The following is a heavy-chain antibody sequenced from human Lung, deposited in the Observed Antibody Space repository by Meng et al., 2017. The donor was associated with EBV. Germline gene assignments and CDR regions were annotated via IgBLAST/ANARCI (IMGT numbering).Heavy chain of an antibody. J-gene: IGHJ4*02. V-gene: IGHV3-53*01. CDR2: IYSGGST. Sequence: EVQLVESGGXWIQPGGSLRLFCAASGFTVSSNYMSWVRQAPGKGLEWVSVIYSGGSTYYADSVKGRFTISRDNSKNTLYLQMNSLRAEDTAVYYCARSGYNWNYDWGLVFDYWGQGTLVTVSS. D-gene: IGHD1-7*01. CDR1: GFTVSSNY. CDR3: ARSGYNWNYDWGLVFDY.